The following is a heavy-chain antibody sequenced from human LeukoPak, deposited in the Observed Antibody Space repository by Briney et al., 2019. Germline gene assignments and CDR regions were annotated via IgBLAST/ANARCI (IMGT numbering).Heavy chain of an antibody. D-gene: IGHD1-26*01. CDR3: ATPYSGGYHGLDI. V-gene: IGHV4-39*01. Sequence: SETLSLTCTVSGGSISSSTYYWGWIRQPPGKGLEWIGSIYYSGSTYYNPSLKSRVTISVDTSKNQFSLKLNSVTAADTTVYYCATPYSGGYHGLDIWGQGTMVTVSS. J-gene: IGHJ3*02. CDR1: GGSISSSTYY. CDR2: IYYSGST.